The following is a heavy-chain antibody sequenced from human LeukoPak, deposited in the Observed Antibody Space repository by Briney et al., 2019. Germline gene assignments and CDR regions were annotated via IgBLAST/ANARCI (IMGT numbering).Heavy chain of an antibody. CDR1: GYSINNYW. CDR3: ARQEYCSGGSCYTWFDP. CDR2: IYPADSDI. J-gene: IGHJ5*02. Sequence: GESLKISCKGSGYSINNYWIGWVRQIPGKVLEWMGIIYPADSDIRYSPSFQGQVTISADKSISTAYLQWSSLKASDTAMYYCARQEYCSGGSCYTWFDPWGQGTLLTVSS. V-gene: IGHV5-51*01. D-gene: IGHD2-15*01.